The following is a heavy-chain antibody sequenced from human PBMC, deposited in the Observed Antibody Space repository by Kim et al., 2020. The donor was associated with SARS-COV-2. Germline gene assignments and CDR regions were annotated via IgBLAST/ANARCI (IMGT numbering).Heavy chain of an antibody. CDR3: ATVVLYYDPGYFKN. CDR1: GYTVTYSY. D-gene: IGHD3-22*01. V-gene: IGHV3-66*01. CDR2: IYSGGNT. J-gene: IGHJ1*01. Sequence: GGSLRLSCAASGYTVTYSYMGWVRQAPGKGLEWVSFIYSGGNTIYADSVKGRLIISRDHSKNTLYLQMNSLRAEDTAVYYCATVVLYYDPGYFKNWGKGT.